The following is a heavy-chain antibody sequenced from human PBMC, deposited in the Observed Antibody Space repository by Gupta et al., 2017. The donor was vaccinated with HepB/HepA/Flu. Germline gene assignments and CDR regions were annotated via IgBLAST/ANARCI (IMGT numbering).Heavy chain of an antibody. CDR3: TNCPIGYYYGMDV. J-gene: IGHJ6*02. Sequence: EVQLLESGGGLVQPGGSLRLSCAASGFTFSTYAMSSVRQAPGKGLEWVSGISGSGSSTYYADSVKGRFTISRDNSKNTLYLQMNSLRVEDTAVYYCTNCPIGYYYGMDVWGQGTTVTVSS. D-gene: IGHD3-16*02. CDR1: GFTFSTYA. V-gene: IGHV3-23*01. CDR2: ISGSGSST.